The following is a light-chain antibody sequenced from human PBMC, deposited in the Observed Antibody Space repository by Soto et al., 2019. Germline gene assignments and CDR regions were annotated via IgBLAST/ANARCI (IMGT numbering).Light chain of an antibody. CDR1: QSVSIY. CDR2: GAF. CDR3: QKYGRSPWM. V-gene: IGKV3-20*01. J-gene: IGKJ1*01. Sequence: DMVVTHSPGTLSFSPVERATLAFSSRQSVSIYLAWYQQKPGQAPRLLIYGAFSRATGIPDRFSGIGSETDFTLIISRLEPEDFAVYYCQKYGRSPWMFGQGTKVDIK.